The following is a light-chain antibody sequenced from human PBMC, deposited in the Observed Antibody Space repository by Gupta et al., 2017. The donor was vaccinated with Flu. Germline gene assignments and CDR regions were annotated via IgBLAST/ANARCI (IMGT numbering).Light chain of an antibody. CDR2: AAS. Sequence: SSLSASVGDRVTIACRASQGVSNFLAWYQQKPGKVPKLLIYAASAVRSGVPSRFSGSGSGTDFTLTISSLQPEDVATYYCQQYYSVPPITFGQGTRLEIK. J-gene: IGKJ5*01. V-gene: IGKV1-27*01. CDR1: QGVSNF. CDR3: QQYYSVPPIT.